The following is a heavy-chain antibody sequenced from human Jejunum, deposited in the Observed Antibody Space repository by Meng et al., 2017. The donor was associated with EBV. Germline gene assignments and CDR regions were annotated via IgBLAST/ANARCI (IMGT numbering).Heavy chain of an antibody. J-gene: IGHJ5*02. CDR2: IEPNSGDT. V-gene: IGHV1-2*02. D-gene: IGHD6-13*01. Sequence: QVQLVQSGAEVKEPGASVRVSXKASEYSFTAHYIHWVRQAPGQGLDWMGWIEPNSGDTRYAQKFQGRVTMTRDTSISTTYMEVSRLTSDDTAVYYCARDVAAAGSHNWFDPWGQGTLVTVSS. CDR3: ARDVAAAGSHNWFDP. CDR1: EYSFTAHY.